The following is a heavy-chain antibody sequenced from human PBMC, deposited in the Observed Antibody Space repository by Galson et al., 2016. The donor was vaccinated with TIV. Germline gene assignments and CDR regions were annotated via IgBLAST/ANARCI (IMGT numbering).Heavy chain of an antibody. Sequence: SVKVSCKASGYTFTSYDINWVRQATGQGLEWMGWMNPNSGNAGYAQKFRGRVTMTGNTSVRTAYMELSSLRSEDTAVYYCARSGDYGDYWGQGTLVTVSS. J-gene: IGHJ4*02. CDR2: MNPNSGNA. CDR3: ARSGDYGDY. D-gene: IGHD4-17*01. CDR1: GYTFTSYD. V-gene: IGHV1-8*02.